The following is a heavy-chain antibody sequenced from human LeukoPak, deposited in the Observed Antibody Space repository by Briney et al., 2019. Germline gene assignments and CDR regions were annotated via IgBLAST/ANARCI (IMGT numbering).Heavy chain of an antibody. V-gene: IGHV3-74*01. Sequence: GGSLRLSCAVSGFTFSSRLMYWVRQAPGKGLVWVALIKDDGTTNYADSVRGRFTASRDDAKNTVYLQMSSLRADDTAVYYCHPLSYVSNWGQGTLVTVSA. CDR3: HPLSYVSN. D-gene: IGHD3-22*01. CDR1: GFTFSSRL. J-gene: IGHJ4*02. CDR2: IKDDGTT.